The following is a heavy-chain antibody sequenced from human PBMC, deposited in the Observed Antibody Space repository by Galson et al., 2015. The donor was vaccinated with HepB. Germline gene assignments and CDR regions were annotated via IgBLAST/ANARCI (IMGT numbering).Heavy chain of an antibody. CDR2: IKQDGSEK. D-gene: IGHD3-3*01. V-gene: IGHV3-7*03. Sequence: SLRLSCAASGFTFSSYWMSWIRQAPGKGLEWVANIKQDGSEKYYVDSVKGRFTISRDNAKNSLYLQMNSLRAEDTAVYYCARGGYDFWSGYYSGIYFDYWGQGTLVTVSS. CDR1: GFTFSSYW. J-gene: IGHJ4*02. CDR3: ARGGYDFWSGYYSGIYFDY.